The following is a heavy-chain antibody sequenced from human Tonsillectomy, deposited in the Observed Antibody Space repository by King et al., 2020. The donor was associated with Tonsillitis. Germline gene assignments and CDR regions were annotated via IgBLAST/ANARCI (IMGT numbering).Heavy chain of an antibody. Sequence: VQLVESGGGLVQPGGSLRLSCAASGFTFSSYSMNWVRQAPGKGLEWVSYISSSGSTIYYADSIKGRFTVSRDNARKSLYLQMNSLRAEDTAVYYCARLFSLTDDYWGQGTLVTVSS. CDR1: GFTFSSYS. J-gene: IGHJ4*02. CDR3: ARLFSLTDDY. D-gene: IGHD3-9*01. CDR2: ISSSGSTI. V-gene: IGHV3-48*01.